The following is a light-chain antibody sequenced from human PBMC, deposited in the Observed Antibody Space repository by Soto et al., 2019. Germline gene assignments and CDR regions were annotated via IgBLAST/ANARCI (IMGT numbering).Light chain of an antibody. Sequence: EIVMTQSPLSLPVTPGEPSSISCSSSQSLLHSNGYYYLDWYLQKPGQSPQLLIYLGSNRASGVPDRFSGSGSGTDFTLKISRVEAEDVGVYDCMQALQTRTFGQGTKVDI. V-gene: IGKV2-28*01. CDR1: QSLLHSNGYYY. CDR3: MQALQTRT. CDR2: LGS. J-gene: IGKJ1*01.